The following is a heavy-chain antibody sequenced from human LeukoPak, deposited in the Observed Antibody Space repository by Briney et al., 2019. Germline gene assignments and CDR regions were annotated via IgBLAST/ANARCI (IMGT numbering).Heavy chain of an antibody. J-gene: IGHJ4*02. D-gene: IGHD2-21*02. Sequence: ASVKVSCKASGYSFTDKYMHWVRQAPGQGLEWMGIINPSGGSTSYAQKFQGRVTMTRDMSTSTVYMELSSLRSEDTAVYYCASPAYCGGDCYSTMGYWGQGTLVTVSS. V-gene: IGHV1-46*01. CDR2: INPSGGST. CDR1: GYSFTDKY. CDR3: ASPAYCGGDCYSTMGY.